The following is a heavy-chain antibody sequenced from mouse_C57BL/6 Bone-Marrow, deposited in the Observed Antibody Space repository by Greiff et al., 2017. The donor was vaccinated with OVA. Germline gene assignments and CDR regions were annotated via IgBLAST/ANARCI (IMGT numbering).Heavy chain of an antibody. V-gene: IGHV1-55*01. J-gene: IGHJ4*01. Sequence: VKLQQPGAELVKPGASVKMSCKASGYTFTSYWITWVKQRPGQGLEWIGDIYPGSGSTNYNEKFKSKATLTVDTSSSTAYMQLSSLTSEDSAVYYCARKGYGSSLYAMDYWGQGTSVTVSS. D-gene: IGHD1-1*01. CDR1: GYTFTSYW. CDR2: IYPGSGST. CDR3: ARKGYGSSLYAMDY.